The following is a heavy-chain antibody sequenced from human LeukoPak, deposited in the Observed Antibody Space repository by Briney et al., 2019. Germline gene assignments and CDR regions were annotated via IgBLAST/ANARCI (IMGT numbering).Heavy chain of an antibody. Sequence: SETLSLTCTVSGGSISSSSYYWVWIRQPPGKGLEWFGNIYYSGSTYYNPSIKSRVTISVAKTKNRFSLKLGSVTAPDLAVYYCARVTAISLYFDYCGQGTLVTVSS. D-gene: IGHD3-9*01. CDR1: GGSISSSSYY. J-gene: IGHJ4*02. CDR2: IYYSGST. CDR3: ARVTAISLYFDY. V-gene: IGHV4-39*02.